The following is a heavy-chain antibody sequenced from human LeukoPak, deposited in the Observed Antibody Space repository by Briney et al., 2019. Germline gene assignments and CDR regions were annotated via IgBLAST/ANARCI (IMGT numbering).Heavy chain of an antibody. Sequence: SETLSLTCTVSGGSISSGDYYWSWIRQPPGKGLEWIGYIYYSGSTYYNPSLKSRVTISVDTSKNQFSLKLSSVTAADTAVYYCARGILGYGDYGGFDYWGQGTLVTVSS. D-gene: IGHD4-17*01. CDR3: ARGILGYGDYGGFDY. V-gene: IGHV4-31*03. J-gene: IGHJ4*02. CDR2: IYYSGST. CDR1: GGSISSGDYY.